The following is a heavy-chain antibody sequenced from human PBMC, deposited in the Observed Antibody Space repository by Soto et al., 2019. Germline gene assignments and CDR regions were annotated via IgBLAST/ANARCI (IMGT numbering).Heavy chain of an antibody. J-gene: IGHJ4*02. Sequence: ASVKVSCKASGVTFSRQDMRWVRQAPGQGLEWMGGIIPIFGTPQYAEKFQVRVTITADESTSTAYMELSSLTSADTAVYYCATNEGRDGYCFDYWGQGTLVTVSS. CDR3: ATNEGRDGYCFDY. V-gene: IGHV1-69*13. CDR1: GVTFSRQD. CDR2: IIPIFGTP. D-gene: IGHD2-15*01.